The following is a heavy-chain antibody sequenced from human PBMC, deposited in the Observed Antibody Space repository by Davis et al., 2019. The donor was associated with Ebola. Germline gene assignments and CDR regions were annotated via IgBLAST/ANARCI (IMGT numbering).Heavy chain of an antibody. D-gene: IGHD3-22*01. CDR1: GGSFSGYY. CDR2: INHSGST. Sequence: SETLSLTCAVYGGSFSGYYWSWIRQPPGKGLEWIGEINHSGSTNYNPSLKSRVTISVDTSKNQFPLKLSSVTAADTAVYYCARRRSKGNYYDSSGSPPRYYYYGMDVWGQGTTVTVSS. CDR3: ARRRSKGNYYDSSGSPPRYYYYGMDV. V-gene: IGHV4-34*01. J-gene: IGHJ6*02.